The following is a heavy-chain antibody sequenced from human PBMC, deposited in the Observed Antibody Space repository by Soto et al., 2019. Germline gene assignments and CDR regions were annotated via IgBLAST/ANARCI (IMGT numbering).Heavy chain of an antibody. CDR3: ARDLRPRNSYDYGDYYFDY. CDR1: GYTFTSYG. D-gene: IGHD4-17*01. CDR2: ISAYNGNT. Sequence: ASVKVSCKASGYTFTSYGISWVRQAPGQGLEWMGWISAYNGNTNYAQKLQGRVTMTTDTSTSTAYMELRSLRSDDTAVYYCARDLRPRNSYDYGDYYFDYWGQGTLVTVSS. J-gene: IGHJ4*02. V-gene: IGHV1-18*01.